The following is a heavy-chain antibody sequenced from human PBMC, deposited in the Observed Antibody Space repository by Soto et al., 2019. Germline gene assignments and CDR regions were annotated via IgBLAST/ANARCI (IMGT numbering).Heavy chain of an antibody. CDR2: INPLGGST. V-gene: IGHV1-46*01. Sequence: ASLKVSCNASRYTFTYQYMHWVRQPPGQGLEWMGIINPLGGSTNYAEKFQGRVTMTRDTSTSSVYMELSSLRFDDTAVYYCAKDLEGSDYDSGNGYWGQGTLVTVSS. J-gene: IGHJ4*02. CDR1: RYTFTYQY. CDR3: AKDLEGSDYDSGNGY. D-gene: IGHD5-12*01.